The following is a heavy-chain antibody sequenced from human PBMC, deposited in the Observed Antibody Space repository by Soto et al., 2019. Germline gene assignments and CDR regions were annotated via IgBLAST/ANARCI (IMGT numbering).Heavy chain of an antibody. CDR2: IYYSGST. Sequence: SETLSLTCTVSGGSISSYYWSWIRRPPGKGLEWIGYIYYSGSTNYNPSLKSRVTISVDTSKNQFSLKVSSVTAADTAVYYCARVLSGWCFLDVWGKGTTVTVSS. J-gene: IGHJ6*04. V-gene: IGHV4-59*01. D-gene: IGHD6-19*01. CDR1: GGSISSYY. CDR3: ARVLSGWCFLDV.